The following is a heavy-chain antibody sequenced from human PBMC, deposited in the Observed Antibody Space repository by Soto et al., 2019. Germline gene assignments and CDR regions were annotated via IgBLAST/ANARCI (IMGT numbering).Heavy chain of an antibody. V-gene: IGHV3-30*18. CDR3: AKEAATVIVLDY. D-gene: IGHD4-17*01. J-gene: IGHJ4*02. Sequence: PGGSLRLSCAASGFTFSSYGMHWVRQAPGKGLEWVSVISYDGSKKYYADSVRGRFTISRDNSKNTLYLQMNSLRAEDTAVYYCAKEAATVIVLDYWGQGTPVTVSS. CDR1: GFTFSSYG. CDR2: ISYDGSKK.